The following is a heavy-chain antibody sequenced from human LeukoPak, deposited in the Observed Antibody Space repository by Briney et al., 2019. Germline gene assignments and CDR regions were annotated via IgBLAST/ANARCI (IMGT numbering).Heavy chain of an antibody. CDR2: ISSSGSTI. D-gene: IGHD1-26*01. V-gene: IGHV3-11*01. CDR1: GFTFSDYY. CDR3: ARDILVGSYYFDY. J-gene: IGHJ4*02. Sequence: GGSLRLSCAASGFTFSDYYMSWIRQAPGKGLEWVSYISSSGSTIFYADSVKGRFTISRDNAKNSLYLQMNSLRAEDTAVYYCARDILVGSYYFDYWGQGTLVTVSS.